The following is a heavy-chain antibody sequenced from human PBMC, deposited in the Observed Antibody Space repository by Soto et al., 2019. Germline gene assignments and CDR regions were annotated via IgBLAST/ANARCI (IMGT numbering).Heavy chain of an antibody. J-gene: IGHJ5*02. D-gene: IGHD2-2*02. CDR2: IDSDGDST. CDR1: GFTFSSYW. Sequence: GGSLRLSCAASGFTFSSYWMHWVRQAPGKGLVWVSRIDSDGDSTTYAASVKGRFTISRDNAENTLYLQMNSLRAEDTAVYYCARDHCTTTSCYTVWFDPWGQGTPITVSS. V-gene: IGHV3-74*01. CDR3: ARDHCTTTSCYTVWFDP.